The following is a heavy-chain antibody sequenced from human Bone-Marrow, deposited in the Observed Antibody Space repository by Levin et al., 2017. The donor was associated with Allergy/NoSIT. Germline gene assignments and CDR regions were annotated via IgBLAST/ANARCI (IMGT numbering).Heavy chain of an antibody. CDR2: ISYDGSNK. Sequence: GGSLRLSCAASGFTFSSYGMHWVRQAPGKGLEWVAVISYDGSNKYYADSVKGRFTISRDNSKNTLYLQMNSLRAEDTAVYYCAKGTDYGDPRRQNAFDIWGQGTMVTVSS. CDR3: AKGTDYGDPRRQNAFDI. D-gene: IGHD4-17*01. J-gene: IGHJ3*02. V-gene: IGHV3-30*18. CDR1: GFTFSSYG.